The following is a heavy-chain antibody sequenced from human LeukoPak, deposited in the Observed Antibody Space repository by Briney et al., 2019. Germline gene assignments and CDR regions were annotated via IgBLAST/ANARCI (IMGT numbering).Heavy chain of an antibody. D-gene: IGHD1-26*01. J-gene: IGHJ5*02. CDR3: ARDGSGSFTTDWFDT. CDR2: ISNSGTII. Sequence: AGGSLRLSCAASGFTFSDYYMSWIRQAPGKGLEWVSYISNSGTIIEYIDSVKGRFTISRDNARNSLYLEINSLRVEDTAAYYCARDGSGSFTTDWFDTWGRGTLVTVSS. CDR1: GFTFSDYY. V-gene: IGHV3-11*01.